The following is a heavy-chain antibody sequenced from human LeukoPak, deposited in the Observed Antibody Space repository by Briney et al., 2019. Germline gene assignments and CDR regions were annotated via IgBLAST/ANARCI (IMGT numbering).Heavy chain of an antibody. CDR1: GGSISSSSYY. Sequence: SETLSLTCTVSGGSISSSSYYWGWIRQPPGTGLEWIGSIYYSGSTYYNPSLKSRVTISVDTSKNQFSLKLSSVTAADTAVYYCARVGYSGYHYDYFDYWGQGTLVTVSS. V-gene: IGHV4-39*07. D-gene: IGHD5-12*01. CDR2: IYYSGST. J-gene: IGHJ4*02. CDR3: ARVGYSGYHYDYFDY.